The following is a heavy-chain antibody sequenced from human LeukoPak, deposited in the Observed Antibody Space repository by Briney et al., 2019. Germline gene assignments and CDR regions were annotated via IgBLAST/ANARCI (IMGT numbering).Heavy chain of an antibody. V-gene: IGHV3-53*01. J-gene: IGHJ3*02. CDR1: GFTFSDYY. Sequence: GGSLRLSCAASGFTFSDYYISWIRQAPGKGLEWVSAIHGGGGTNYADSVKGRFTISRDNSKNTLDLQMNSLRAEDTAVYNCARERCSSTSSSSSCYSDAFDIWGQGTMVTVSS. D-gene: IGHD2-2*01. CDR2: IHGGGGT. CDR3: ARERCSSTSSSSSCYSDAFDI.